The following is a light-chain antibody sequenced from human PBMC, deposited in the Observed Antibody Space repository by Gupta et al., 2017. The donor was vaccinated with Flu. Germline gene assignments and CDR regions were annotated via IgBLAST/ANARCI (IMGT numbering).Light chain of an antibody. Sequence: QSALTQPRSVSGPPGQSVTTSCTGTSSDIGDYNYVSWFQQHPGKAPKLMIYDVTKRSSGVPARFSGSKSGNTASLTISGLQAEDEADYHCCSFAGSYTLVFGGGTKLTVL. CDR2: DVT. CDR3: CSFAGSYTLV. V-gene: IGLV2-11*01. J-gene: IGLJ2*01. CDR1: SSDIGDYNY.